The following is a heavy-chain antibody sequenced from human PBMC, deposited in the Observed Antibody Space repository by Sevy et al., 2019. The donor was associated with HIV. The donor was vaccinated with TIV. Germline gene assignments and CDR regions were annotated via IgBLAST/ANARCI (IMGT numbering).Heavy chain of an antibody. CDR1: GFTFNTYD. CDR2: IYYDGNNK. V-gene: IGHV3-33*01. D-gene: IGHD6-19*01. Sequence: GGSLRLSCAASGFTFNTYDMHWVRQAPGKGLEWVALIYYDGNNKDYADSVKGRFTISRDNSKNTLFLQMNSLRAEDTAFYYCARDLGIAVAPDYWGQGTLVTVSS. J-gene: IGHJ4*02. CDR3: ARDLGIAVAPDY.